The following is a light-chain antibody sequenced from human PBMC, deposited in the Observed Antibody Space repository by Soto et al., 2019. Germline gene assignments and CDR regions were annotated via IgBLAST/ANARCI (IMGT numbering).Light chain of an antibody. Sequence: QSVLTQPPSVSGSPGQSVTISCTGTRSDVGDYDYVSWYLQHPGTAPKLLISDVSRRHSGVPDRFSGSKSGNTASLTISGLQVDDEGDYYCCSYAGTSTDVFGTGTKVTVL. V-gene: IGLV2-11*01. CDR2: DVS. CDR3: CSYAGTSTDV. CDR1: RSDVGDYDY. J-gene: IGLJ1*01.